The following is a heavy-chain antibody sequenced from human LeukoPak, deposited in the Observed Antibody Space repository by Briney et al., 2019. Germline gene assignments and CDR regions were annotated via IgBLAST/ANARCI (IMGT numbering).Heavy chain of an antibody. J-gene: IGHJ6*04. CDR1: GFTLSSYA. V-gene: IGHV3-7*01. Sequence: GGSLRLSCAASGFTLSSYAMSWVRQAPGKGLEWVANINPDGSEKYSVDSVTGRFTISRDNAENTMFLQMNTLRADDSAVYYCARDLAAWDVWGKGTTVTVSS. CDR2: INPDGSEK. CDR3: ARDLAAWDV.